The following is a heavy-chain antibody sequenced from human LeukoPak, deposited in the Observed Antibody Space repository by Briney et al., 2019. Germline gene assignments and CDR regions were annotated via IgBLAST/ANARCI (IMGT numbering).Heavy chain of an antibody. CDR3: ARHSGAGTGFVY. D-gene: IGHD6-19*01. V-gene: IGHV4-59*08. CDR2: IYYSGST. CDR1: GGSTSSYY. Sequence: SETLSLTCTVSGGSTSSYYWXWIRQPPGXGLEWIGYIYYSGSTNYNPSLKSRLTISIDTSKNQFSLKLSSVTAADTAVYYCARHSGAGTGFVYWGQGTLVTVSS. J-gene: IGHJ4*02.